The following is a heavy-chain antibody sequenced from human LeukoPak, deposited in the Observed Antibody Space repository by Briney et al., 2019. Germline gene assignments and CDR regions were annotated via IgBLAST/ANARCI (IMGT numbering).Heavy chain of an antibody. Sequence: SVKVSCKASGGTFSSYAISWVRQAPGQGLEWMGRIIPIFGTANYAQKFQGRVTITTDESTSTAYMELSRLRSDDTAVYYCARARRFGIRGSGHYYRGLVEQHTSFDPWGQGTLVTVSS. D-gene: IGHD3-22*01. CDR1: GGTFSSYA. CDR2: IIPIFGTA. V-gene: IGHV1-69*05. J-gene: IGHJ5*02. CDR3: ARARRFGIRGSGHYYRGLVEQHTSFDP.